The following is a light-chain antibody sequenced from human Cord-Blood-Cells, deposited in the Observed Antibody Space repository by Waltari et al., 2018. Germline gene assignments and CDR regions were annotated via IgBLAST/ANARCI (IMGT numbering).Light chain of an antibody. CDR3: CSYAGSSTVV. CDR1: SSDVGSYNL. CDR2: EGS. V-gene: IGLV2-23*01. Sequence: QSALTQPASVSGSPGQSITISCTGTSSDVGSYNLVSWYQQHPGKAPKLLIYEGSKRPSWVSNRSSASKSGTTASPPFPGLQAENESGYYCCSYAGSSTVVVGGVTKLTVL. J-gene: IGLJ2*01.